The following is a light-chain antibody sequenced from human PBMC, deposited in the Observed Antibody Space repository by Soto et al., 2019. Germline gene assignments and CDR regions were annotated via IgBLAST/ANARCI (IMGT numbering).Light chain of an antibody. V-gene: IGLV2-14*03. CDR1: SSDVGGYNY. CDR3: SSYTPSXTRQIV. CDR2: DVT. J-gene: IGLJ1*01. Sequence: QSVLTQPASVSGSPGQSITISCTGTSSDVGGYNYVSWYQHHPGKAPKLIIYDVTNRPSGVSNPFSGSKSGNTASLTISGLQPEDEADSYCSSYTPSXTRQIVFGTGTKVTV.